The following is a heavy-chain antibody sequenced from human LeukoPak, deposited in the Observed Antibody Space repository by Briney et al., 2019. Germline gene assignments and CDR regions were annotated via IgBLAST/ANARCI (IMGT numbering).Heavy chain of an antibody. J-gene: IGHJ4*02. CDR3: ARVPRRIFLAADN. CDR2: MYYRGST. D-gene: IGHD3-3*01. V-gene: IGHV4-39*07. Sequence: PSETLSLTCTVSGGSINSSSYYWGWVRQPPGKGLEWIGSMYYRGSTYYNPSLKSRVIISLDTSKNQLSLNLRSVTAADTAVYYCARVPRRIFLAADNWGQGTLVTVSS. CDR1: GGSINSSSYY.